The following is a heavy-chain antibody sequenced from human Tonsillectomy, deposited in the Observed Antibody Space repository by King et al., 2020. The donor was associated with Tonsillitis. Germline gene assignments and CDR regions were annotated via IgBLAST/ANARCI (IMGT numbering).Heavy chain of an antibody. Sequence: QLQESGPGLVKPSQTLSLTCTVSGGSISSGDYFWSWIRQHPGKGLEWIGYIFYSGNTYYNPSLKSRVTISVDTSENQFSLKLSSVTAADTAVYYCAREATLGEWRDYYYAMDVWGQGTTVIVSS. V-gene: IGHV4-31*03. CDR2: IFYSGNT. CDR1: GGSISSGDYF. CDR3: AREATLGEWRDYYYAMDV. D-gene: IGHD3-16*01. J-gene: IGHJ6*02.